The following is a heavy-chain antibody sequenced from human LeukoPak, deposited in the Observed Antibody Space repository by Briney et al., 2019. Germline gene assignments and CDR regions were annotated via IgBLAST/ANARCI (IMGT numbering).Heavy chain of an antibody. D-gene: IGHD3-3*01. CDR2: IYHSGST. J-gene: IGHJ4*02. Sequence: SETLSLTCAVSGGSITSSNWWSWVRQPPGKGLEWIGEIYHSGSTNYIPSLKSRVTISVDTSKNQFSLKLSSVTAADTAVYYCASLRERSYYARGFDYWGQGTLVTVSS. CDR1: GGSITSSNW. CDR3: ASLRERSYYARGFDY. V-gene: IGHV4-4*02.